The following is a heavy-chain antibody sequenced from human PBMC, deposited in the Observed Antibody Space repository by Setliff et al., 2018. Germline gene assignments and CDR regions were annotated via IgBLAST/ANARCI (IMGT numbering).Heavy chain of an antibody. J-gene: IGHJ4*02. CDR3: ARGGTYRYFDY. V-gene: IGHV4-38-2*02. Sequence: SETLSLTCSVSGDSMSGASIWSWIRQPPGRIHYSGNTYYNASLKSRVIISVDTAQNQFSLSLSSVTAADTAVYYCARGGTYRYFDYWGQGALVTVSS. CDR1: GDSMSGAS. CDR2: YSGNT.